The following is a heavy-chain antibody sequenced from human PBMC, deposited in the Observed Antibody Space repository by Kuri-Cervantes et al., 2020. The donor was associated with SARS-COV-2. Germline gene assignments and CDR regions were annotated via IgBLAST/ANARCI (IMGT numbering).Heavy chain of an antibody. Sequence: GGSLRLSCAASGFTFSSYAMSWVRQAPGKGLEWVSAISGSGGSTYYADSVKGRFTVSRDNAKNSLYLQMNSLRAEDTAVYYCARVLLHYYYYVDVWGKGTTVTVSS. V-gene: IGHV3-23*01. CDR1: GFTFSSYA. D-gene: IGHD2/OR15-2a*01. CDR2: ISGSGGST. CDR3: ARVLLHYYYYVDV. J-gene: IGHJ6*03.